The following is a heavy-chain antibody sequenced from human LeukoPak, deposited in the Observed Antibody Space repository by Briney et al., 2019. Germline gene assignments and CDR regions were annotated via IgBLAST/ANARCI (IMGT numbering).Heavy chain of an antibody. D-gene: IGHD2-8*02. CDR2: IYYSGST. CDR1: GGSISSSSYY. Sequence: PSETLSLTCTVSGGSISSSSYYWGWIRQPPGKGLEWIGSIYYSGSTYYNPSLKSRVTISVDMSKNQFSLKLSSVTAADTAVYYCARLSTGVNWFDPWGQGTLVTVSS. V-gene: IGHV4-39*01. CDR3: ARLSTGVNWFDP. J-gene: IGHJ5*02.